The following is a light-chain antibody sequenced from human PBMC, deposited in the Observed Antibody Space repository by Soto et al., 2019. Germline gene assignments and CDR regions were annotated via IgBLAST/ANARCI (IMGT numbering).Light chain of an antibody. V-gene: IGKV1-39*01. CDR3: QQSYNTPQT. J-gene: IGKJ1*01. Sequence: DIQMTQSPSSLSASVGDRVTITCQASQDISNYLNWYQQKPGKAPKLLIYATDTLQSGVPSRFSGSGSGTDYTLTFSSLQPEDFATYYCQQSYNTPQTFGQGTKVDIK. CDR2: ATD. CDR1: QDISNY.